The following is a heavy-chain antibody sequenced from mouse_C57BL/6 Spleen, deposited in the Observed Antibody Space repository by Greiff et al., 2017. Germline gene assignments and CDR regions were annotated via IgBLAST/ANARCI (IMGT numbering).Heavy chain of an antibody. CDR1: GYTFTSYW. J-gene: IGHJ3*01. Sequence: QVHVKQPGAELVKPGASVKLSCKASGYTFTSYWMHWVKQRPGQGLEWIGMIHPNSGSTNYNETFKSKATLTVDKSSSTAYMQLSSLTSENSAFYDCATNWDEAYWGQGTLVTGSA. CDR3: ATNWDEAY. V-gene: IGHV1-64*01. CDR2: IHPNSGST. D-gene: IGHD4-1*01.